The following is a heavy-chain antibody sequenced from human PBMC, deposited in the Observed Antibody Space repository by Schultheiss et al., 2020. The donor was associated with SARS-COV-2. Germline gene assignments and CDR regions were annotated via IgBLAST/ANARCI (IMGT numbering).Heavy chain of an antibody. CDR3: ARAVTGPKRYFDL. Sequence: SQTLSLTCTVSGGSVSSGSYYWSWIRQPPGKGLEWIGDISYSGSTYYNPSLKSRVTISVDTSKNQFSLKLTSVTAADTAVFYCARAVTGPKRYFDLWGRGTLVTVAS. V-gene: IGHV4-30-4*07. CDR1: GGSVSSGSYY. D-gene: IGHD6-19*01. CDR2: ISYSGST. J-gene: IGHJ2*01.